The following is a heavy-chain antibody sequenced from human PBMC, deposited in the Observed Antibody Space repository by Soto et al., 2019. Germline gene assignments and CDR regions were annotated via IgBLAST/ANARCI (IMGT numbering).Heavy chain of an antibody. CDR1: GFTVSSNY. CDR2: IYSGGST. V-gene: IGHV3-66*01. D-gene: IGHD3-16*01. Sequence: EVQLVESGGGLVQPGGSLRLSCAASGFTVSSNYMSWVRQAPGKGLEWVSVIYSGGSTYYADSVKGRFTISRDNSKNTLYLQMNSLRAEATAVYYCEGASRVPAFDIWGQGTMVTVSS. CDR3: EGASRVPAFDI. J-gene: IGHJ3*02.